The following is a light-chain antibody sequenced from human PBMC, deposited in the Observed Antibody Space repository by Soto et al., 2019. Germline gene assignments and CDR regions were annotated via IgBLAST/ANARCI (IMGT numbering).Light chain of an antibody. V-gene: IGKV3-20*01. CDR3: QQYARSPWT. CDR2: GVS. J-gene: IGKJ1*01. CDR1: QSVSSSY. Sequence: EIVLTQSPGTLSLSPGERATLSCRASQSVSSSYLAWYQQKPGQGPRLLIYGVSSRATGIPDRFSGSGSGTDFTLTISRLEPEDFAVYYCQQYARSPWTCGQGTKVEIK.